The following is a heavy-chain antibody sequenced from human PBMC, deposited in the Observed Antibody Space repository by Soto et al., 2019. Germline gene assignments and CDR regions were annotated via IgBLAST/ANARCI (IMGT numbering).Heavy chain of an antibody. CDR1: GFTFRNYD. CDR3: ARTVKDFYGLDV. Sequence: EVQLVESGGGLVQPGGSLRLSCEASGFTFRNYDMHWVRQGTGKGLEWVSGISAAGDPDYADSVEGRFTISRETAQNSFFLQMNSLRVGDTAVYYSARTVKDFYGLDVWGQGTTVIVSS. CDR2: ISAAGDP. V-gene: IGHV3-13*05. J-gene: IGHJ6*02.